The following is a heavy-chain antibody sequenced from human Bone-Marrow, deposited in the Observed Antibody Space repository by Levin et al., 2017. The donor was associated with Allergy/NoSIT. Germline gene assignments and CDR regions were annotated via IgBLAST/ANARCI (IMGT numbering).Heavy chain of an antibody. V-gene: IGHV1-69*13. D-gene: IGHD3-10*01. CDR1: GGTFSSYA. CDR3: ARGSWGGSGSYYWGYYYYGMDV. J-gene: IGHJ6*02. CDR2: IIPIFGTA. Sequence: SVKVSCKASGGTFSSYAISWVRQAPGQGLEWMGGIIPIFGTANYAQKFQGRVTITADESTSTAYMELSSLRSEDTAVYYCARGSWGGSGSYYWGYYYYGMDVWGQGTTVTVSS.